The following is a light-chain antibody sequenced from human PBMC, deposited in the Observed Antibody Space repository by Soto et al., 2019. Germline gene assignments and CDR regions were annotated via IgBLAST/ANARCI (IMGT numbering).Light chain of an antibody. Sequence: QSVLTQPPSASGSPGQSVAISCTGTSSDVGGYNYVSWYQQHPGKAPKLMIYEVNKRPSGVPDRFSGSKSGNTASLTVSGLQAEDEADYYYSSYAASTNVFGTGTKVTVL. V-gene: IGLV2-8*01. CDR3: SSYAASTNV. CDR1: SSDVGGYNY. CDR2: EVN. J-gene: IGLJ1*01.